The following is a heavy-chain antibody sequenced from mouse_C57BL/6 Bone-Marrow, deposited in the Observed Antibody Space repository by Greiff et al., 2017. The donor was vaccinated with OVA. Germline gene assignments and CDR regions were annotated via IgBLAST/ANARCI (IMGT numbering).Heavy chain of an antibody. J-gene: IGHJ1*03. CDR1: GFTLSSYG. D-gene: IGHD2-2*01. V-gene: IGHV5-6*02. Sequence: EVKVVESGGDLVKPGGSLKLPCAASGFTLSSYGMSWVRQTQAKRLEWVATISSGGSYTYYPDSVKGRFTISRDNAKNTLYLQMSSLKSEDTAMYYCARRGSTMVTTWYFDVWGTGTTVTVSS. CDR3: ARRGSTMVTTWYFDV. CDR2: ISSGGSYT.